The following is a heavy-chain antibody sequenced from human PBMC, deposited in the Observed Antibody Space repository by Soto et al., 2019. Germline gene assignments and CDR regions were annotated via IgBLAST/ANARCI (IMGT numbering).Heavy chain of an antibody. Sequence: ASVKVSCKASGYTFTSYAMHWVRQAPGQRLEWMGWINAGNGNTKYSQKFQGRVTITRDTSASAAYMELSSLRSEDTAVYYCARLTAFGASGYYRVFDYWGQGTLVTVSS. CDR1: GYTFTSYA. J-gene: IGHJ4*02. V-gene: IGHV1-3*01. CDR2: INAGNGNT. D-gene: IGHD3-9*01. CDR3: ARLTAFGASGYYRVFDY.